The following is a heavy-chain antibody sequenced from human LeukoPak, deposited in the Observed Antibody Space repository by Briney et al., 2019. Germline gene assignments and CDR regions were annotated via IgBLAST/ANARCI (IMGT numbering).Heavy chain of an antibody. CDR2: INLDGSWT. CDR1: GFTLSDYW. CDR3: ARDFPGTEDAFDV. V-gene: IGHV3-74*01. J-gene: IGHJ3*01. Sequence: PGGSLRLSCAVSGFTLSDYWMHWVRQAPEKGLVWVSHINLDGSWTGYADSVKGRFTFSKDDAKNTVHLQMNSLRAEDTAVYYCARDFPGTEDAFDVWGQGTMVTVSS.